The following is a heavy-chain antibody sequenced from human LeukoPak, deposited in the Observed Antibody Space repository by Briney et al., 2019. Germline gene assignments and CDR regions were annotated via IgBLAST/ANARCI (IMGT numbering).Heavy chain of an antibody. CDR2: INTDGSST. V-gene: IGHV3-74*01. J-gene: IGHJ4*02. CDR3: ARDRTLGEFFDY. CDR1: GFTFSSYW. D-gene: IGHD3-10*01. Sequence: GGSLRLSCAASGFTFSSYWMYWVRQAPGKGLVWVSRINTDGSSTSYADSVKGRFTISRDNAKNTLYLQMNSLRAEDTAVYYCARDRTLGEFFDYWGQGTLVTVSS.